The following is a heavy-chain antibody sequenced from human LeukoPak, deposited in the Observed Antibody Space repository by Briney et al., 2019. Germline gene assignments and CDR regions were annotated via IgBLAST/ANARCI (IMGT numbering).Heavy chain of an antibody. CDR3: ARGFISSPEYSNSSFGF. D-gene: IGHD6-6*01. V-gene: IGHV1-69*04. J-gene: IGHJ4*02. CDR1: GGTFSSYA. Sequence: SVKVSCKASGGTFSSYAISWVRQAPGQGLEWMGRIIPILGIANYAQKFQGRVTITADKSTSTAYMELSSLRSEDTAVYFCARGFISSPEYSNSSFGFWGQGTLVTVST. CDR2: IIPILGIA.